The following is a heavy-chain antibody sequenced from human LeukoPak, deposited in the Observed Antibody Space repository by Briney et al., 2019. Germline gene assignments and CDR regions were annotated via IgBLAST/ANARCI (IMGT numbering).Heavy chain of an antibody. J-gene: IGHJ4*02. CDR3: ATRGSQDFDY. V-gene: IGHV1-69-2*01. Sequence: ASVKVSCKASGYTFTDYYMHWVQQSPGKGLEWVGRVDPEDGETIYAEKFQGRVTITADTSTDTAYMELSSLRSEDTAVYYCATRGSQDFDYWGQGTLVTVPS. D-gene: IGHD1-26*01. CDR2: VDPEDGET. CDR1: GYTFTDYY.